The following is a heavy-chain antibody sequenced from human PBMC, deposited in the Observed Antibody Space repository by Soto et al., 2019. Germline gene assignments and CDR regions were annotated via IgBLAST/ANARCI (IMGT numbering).Heavy chain of an antibody. CDR3: ARDVAMPTGLGLGY. V-gene: IGHV3-30*03. CDR1: GFAFTNYG. Sequence: QVQVLESGGGVVQPGTSLRLSCAASGFAFTNYGIHWVRQAPGKGLEWVAHISNDGSKKFYGDSVKGRFTISRDNSANTVYLQMTSLRPNDTAVFYCARDVAMPTGLGLGYWGQRTLVTVSS. D-gene: IGHD6-19*01. J-gene: IGHJ4*02. CDR2: ISNDGSKK.